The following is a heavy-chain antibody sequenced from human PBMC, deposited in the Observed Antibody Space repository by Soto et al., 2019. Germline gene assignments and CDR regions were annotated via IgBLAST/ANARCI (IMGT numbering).Heavy chain of an antibody. D-gene: IGHD6-13*01. CDR2: ISSSGSTI. J-gene: IGHJ5*02. V-gene: IGHV3-11*04. CDR1: GFTFSDYY. Sequence: QVQLVESGGGLVKPGGSLRLSCAASGFTFSDYYMSWIRQAPGKGLEWVSYISSSGSTIYYADSVKGRFTISRDNSKNTLYLQMNSLRAEDTAVYYCARSYSSSWSTGDWFDPWGQGTLVTVSS. CDR3: ARSYSSSWSTGDWFDP.